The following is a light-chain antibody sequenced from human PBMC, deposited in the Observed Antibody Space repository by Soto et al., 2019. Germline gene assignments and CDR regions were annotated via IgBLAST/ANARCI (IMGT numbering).Light chain of an antibody. CDR1: SSDVGSYNL. Sequence: QSALTQPASVSGSPGQSITISCTGTSSDVGSYNLVSWYQQHPGKAPKLMIYEGSKRPSGVSNRFSGSKSGNTASLTISGLQAEDEADYYCCSYAGSRTLVFYVFVPGYKATV. J-gene: IGLJ1*01. CDR2: EGS. V-gene: IGLV2-23*03. CDR3: CSYAGSRTLVFYV.